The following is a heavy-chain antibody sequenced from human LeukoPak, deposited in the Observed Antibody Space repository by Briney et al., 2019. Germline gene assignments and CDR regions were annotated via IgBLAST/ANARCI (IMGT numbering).Heavy chain of an antibody. CDR3: ARRAGNMITFGGVIVLPEYYFDY. V-gene: IGHV3-7*01. D-gene: IGHD3-16*02. J-gene: IGHJ4*02. Sequence: DSVKGRFTISRNNAKNSLYLQMNSLRAEDTAVYYCARRAGNMITFGGVIVLPEYYFDYWGQGTLVTVSS.